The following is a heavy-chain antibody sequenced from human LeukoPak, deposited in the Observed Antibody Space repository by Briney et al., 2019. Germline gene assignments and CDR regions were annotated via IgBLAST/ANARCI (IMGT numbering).Heavy chain of an antibody. D-gene: IGHD3-3*01. J-gene: IGHJ4*02. Sequence: SVKVSCKAPGGTFSSYAISWVRQAPGQGLESMGGIIPIFGTANYAQKFQGRVTITADESTSTAYMELSSLRSEDTAVYYCARDRQGPLRPRDRYYFDYWGQGTLVTVSS. CDR3: ARDRQGPLRPRDRYYFDY. V-gene: IGHV1-69*13. CDR2: IIPIFGTA. CDR1: GGTFSSYA.